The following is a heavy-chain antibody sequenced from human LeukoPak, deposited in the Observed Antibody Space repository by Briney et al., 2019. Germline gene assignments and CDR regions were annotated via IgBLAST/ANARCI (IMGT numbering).Heavy chain of an antibody. J-gene: IGHJ6*03. Sequence: GESLKISCKGSGYSFTSYWIGWVRQMPAKGLEWMGIIYPGDSDTRYSPSFQGQVTISADKSISTAYLQWSSLKASDTAMYYCARQARFLEWLPQDYYYYMDVWGKGTTVTVSS. CDR2: IYPGDSDT. V-gene: IGHV5-51*01. CDR3: ARQARFLEWLPQDYYYYMDV. CDR1: GYSFTSYW. D-gene: IGHD3-3*01.